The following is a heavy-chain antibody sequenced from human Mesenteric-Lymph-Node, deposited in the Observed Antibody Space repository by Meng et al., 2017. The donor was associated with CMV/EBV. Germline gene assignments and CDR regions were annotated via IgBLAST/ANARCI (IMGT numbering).Heavy chain of an antibody. CDR2: VYYYSGST. V-gene: IGHV4-39*01. Sequence: SETLSLTCSVSGGSITSSTYYWAWIRQPPGKGLDWIGSVYYYSGSTYYNPSVKSRITISVDTSKNQFSLNLTSVTAADTAVYYCAGLVMAEPGKFDLWGQGTLVTVSS. J-gene: IGHJ4*02. CDR3: AGLVMAEPGKFDL. CDR1: GGSITSSTYY. D-gene: IGHD3-16*01.